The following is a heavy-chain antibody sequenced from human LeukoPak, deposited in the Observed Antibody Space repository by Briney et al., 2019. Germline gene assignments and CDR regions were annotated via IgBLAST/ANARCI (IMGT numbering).Heavy chain of an antibody. CDR1: GYTFTGYY. Sequence: GASVKVSCKASGYTFTGYYMHWVRQAPGQGLEWMGWINPNSGGTNYAQKSQGRVTMTRDTSISTAYMELSRLRSDDTAVYYCARVFGYCSSTSCYGLGYWGQGTLVTVSS. J-gene: IGHJ4*02. CDR3: ARVFGYCSSTSCYGLGY. V-gene: IGHV1-2*02. D-gene: IGHD2-2*01. CDR2: INPNSGGT.